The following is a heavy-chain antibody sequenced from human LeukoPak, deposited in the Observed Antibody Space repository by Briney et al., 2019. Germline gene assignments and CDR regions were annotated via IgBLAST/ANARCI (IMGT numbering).Heavy chain of an antibody. V-gene: IGHV3-74*01. CDR3: ARPLRFYHFYYGLDV. CDR1: GFTFSSYW. CDR2: IASDGSST. D-gene: IGHD5/OR15-5a*01. J-gene: IGHJ6*02. Sequence: GGSLRLSCAASGFTFSSYWMNWVRQAPGKGLVWVSRIASDGSSTTYADSVKGRFSISRGNAKNTLNLQMNSLTTEDTAVYYCARPLRFYHFYYGLDVWGQGTTVTVSS.